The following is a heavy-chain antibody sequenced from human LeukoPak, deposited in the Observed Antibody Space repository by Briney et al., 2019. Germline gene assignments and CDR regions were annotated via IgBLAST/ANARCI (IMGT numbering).Heavy chain of an antibody. CDR2: MNPNSGNT. Sequence: GASVKVSCKASGYTFTSYDINWVRQATGQGLEWMGWMNPNSGNTGYAQKFQGRVTMTRNTSISTAYMELSSLRSEDTAVYYCARESVGGTVGYYCMDVWGKGTTVTVSS. CDR3: ARESVGGTVGYYCMDV. CDR1: GYTFTSYD. J-gene: IGHJ6*03. D-gene: IGHD1-14*01. V-gene: IGHV1-8*01.